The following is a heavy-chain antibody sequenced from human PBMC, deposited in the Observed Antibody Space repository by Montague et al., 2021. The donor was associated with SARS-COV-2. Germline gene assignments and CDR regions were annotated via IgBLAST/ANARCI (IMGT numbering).Heavy chain of an antibody. CDR1: DDSISGGRYY. Sequence: TLSLTCTVSDDSISGGRYYWSWIRQPAGKGLEWIGRIYTSGNTNYNPSLKSPVSMLVDTSKNQLSLKLSSVTAADTSIYYCARARITGTTKDYYGMDVWGQGTTVTVS. D-gene: IGHD1-7*01. V-gene: IGHV4-61*02. CDR2: IYTSGNT. CDR3: ARARITGTTKDYYGMDV. J-gene: IGHJ6*02.